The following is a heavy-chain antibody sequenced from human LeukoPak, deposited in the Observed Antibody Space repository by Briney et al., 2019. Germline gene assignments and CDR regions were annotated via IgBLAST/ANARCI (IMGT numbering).Heavy chain of an antibody. J-gene: IGHJ4*02. D-gene: IGHD2-2*02. CDR2: ISNSATFI. CDR1: GFTFSTYT. CDR3: ARDVVPAAIGYYFDY. V-gene: IGHV3-21*01. Sequence: GGSLRLSCAASGFTFSTYTMNWVRHAPGKGLEWVSSISNSATFIDYADSVKGRFTISRDNAKNSVYLQMSSLRAEDTAVYYCARDVVPAAIGYYFDYWGQGTLVTVSS.